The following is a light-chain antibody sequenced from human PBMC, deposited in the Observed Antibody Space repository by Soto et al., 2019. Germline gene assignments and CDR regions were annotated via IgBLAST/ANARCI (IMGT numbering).Light chain of an antibody. V-gene: IGKV3-11*01. CDR2: DAS. CDR1: QSVSSY. Sequence: EIVLTQSPATLSLSPGERSTLSCLASQSVSSYLAWYQQKPGQAPRLLIYDASNRATGIPARFSGSGSGTDFTLPISSLEPEDFAVYYCQQRSNWPPLVTFGGGTKVEIK. J-gene: IGKJ4*01. CDR3: QQRSNWPPLVT.